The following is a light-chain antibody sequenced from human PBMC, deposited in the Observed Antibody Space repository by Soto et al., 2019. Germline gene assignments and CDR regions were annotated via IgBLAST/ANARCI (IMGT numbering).Light chain of an antibody. CDR2: DAS. CDR3: QQYNNWLLWT. V-gene: IGKV3-15*01. CDR1: QSVSSS. J-gene: IGKJ1*01. Sequence: EIVMTQSPATLSVSPGERATLSCRASQSVSSSLAWYQQKPGQAPRLLIYDASTRAAGIPARFSGSGSGTEFSLTISSLQSEVFAIYYCQQYNNWLLWTFGQGTKVEIK.